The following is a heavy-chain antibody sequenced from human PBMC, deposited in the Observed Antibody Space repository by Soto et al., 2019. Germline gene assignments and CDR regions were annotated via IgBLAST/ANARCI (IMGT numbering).Heavy chain of an antibody. CDR2: MSGSSSTT. J-gene: IGHJ4*02. V-gene: IGHV3-23*01. D-gene: IGHD1-7*01. CDR3: AKNQERELPRVIDF. Sequence: EVVLLESGGGLEQPGGSLRLSCAASGFIFENFGMSWVRQAPGGGLEWVSSMSGSSSTTYYADSVRGRFTISRDRSKNTLYLQMSSLRAEDTALYYCAKNQERELPRVIDFWGQGTLVTVSS. CDR1: GFIFENFG.